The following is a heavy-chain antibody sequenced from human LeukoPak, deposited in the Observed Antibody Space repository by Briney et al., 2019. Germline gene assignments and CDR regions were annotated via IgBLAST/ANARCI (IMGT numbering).Heavy chain of an antibody. Sequence: ASVKVSCKASGYTFNTYGISWVRQAPGQALEWMGWISTYNGDVIYVQNLQGRVTMTTDTSTSTAYMELMSLRSDDTAVYYCLRDAQRPRLTPDYWGQGTLVTVSS. V-gene: IGHV1-18*01. J-gene: IGHJ4*02. D-gene: IGHD6-25*01. CDR2: ISTYNGDV. CDR3: LRDAQRPRLTPDY. CDR1: GYTFNTYG.